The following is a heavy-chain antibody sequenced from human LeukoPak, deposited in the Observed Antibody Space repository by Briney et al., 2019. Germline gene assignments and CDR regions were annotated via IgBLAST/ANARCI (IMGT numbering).Heavy chain of an antibody. CDR2: IHPNSGGT. D-gene: IGHD2-15*01. CDR3: AKVPYCTGGSCLYYFDY. Sequence: GASVKVSCKASGYTFTGYYMHWVRQAPGQGLEWMGRIHPNSGGTNYAQKFQGRVTMTRHTSISTAYLELSSLRSHDTALYYCAKVPYCTGGSCLYYFDYWGQGALVTVSS. V-gene: IGHV1-2*06. J-gene: IGHJ4*02. CDR1: GYTFTGYY.